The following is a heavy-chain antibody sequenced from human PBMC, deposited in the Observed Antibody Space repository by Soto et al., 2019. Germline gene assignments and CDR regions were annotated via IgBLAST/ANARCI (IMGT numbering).Heavy chain of an antibody. Sequence: PSETLSLTCTVSGGSISSSSYYWGWIRQPPGKGLEWIGSIYYSGSTYYNPSLKSRVTISVDKSKNQFSLKLSSVTAADTAVYYCARGSERYFDWLSAFDIWGQGTMVTVSS. V-gene: IGHV4-39*07. CDR3: ARGSERYFDWLSAFDI. J-gene: IGHJ3*02. CDR2: IYYSGST. D-gene: IGHD3-9*01. CDR1: GGSISSSSYY.